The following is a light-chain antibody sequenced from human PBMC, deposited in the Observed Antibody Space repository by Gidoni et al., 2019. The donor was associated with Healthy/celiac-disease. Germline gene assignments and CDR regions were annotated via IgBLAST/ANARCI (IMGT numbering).Light chain of an antibody. CDR1: QSVSSN. V-gene: IGKV3-15*01. J-gene: IGKJ2*01. Sequence: EIVMTQSPATLSVSPGERATLSCRASQSVSSNLAWYQQKPGQAPRLLIYGASTRATGLPARFRGSGSGTEFTLTISSLQSEDFAVYSCQQYNNWPVTFGQGTKLEIK. CDR3: QQYNNWPVT. CDR2: GAS.